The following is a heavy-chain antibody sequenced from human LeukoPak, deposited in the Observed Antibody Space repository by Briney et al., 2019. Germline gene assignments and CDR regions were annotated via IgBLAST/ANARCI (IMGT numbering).Heavy chain of an antibody. Sequence: SETLSLTCAVYGGSFSGYYWSWIRQPPGKGLEWIGYIYYSGSTNYNPSLKNRVTISLDTSKNQFSLKLNSVTAADTAVYYCARSVDTSMVGDYWGQGTLVTVSS. CDR3: ARSVDTSMVGDY. J-gene: IGHJ4*02. CDR2: IYYSGST. CDR1: GGSFSGYY. D-gene: IGHD5-18*01. V-gene: IGHV4-59*01.